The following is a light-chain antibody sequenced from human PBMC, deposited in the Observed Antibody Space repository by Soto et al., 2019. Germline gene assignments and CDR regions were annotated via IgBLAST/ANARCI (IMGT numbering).Light chain of an antibody. J-gene: IGKJ1*01. V-gene: IGKV1-17*03. CDR2: DAS. Sequence: DIQMTQSPSAVSASVGDRVTITCRASQDINNYLAWFQQKPGKVPKRLIFDASSLQSGVPSRFGVSGSGTEFSLTIYSLQHEDFATYYCLQHDTYPWTFGQGTQVEIK. CDR1: QDINNY. CDR3: LQHDTYPWT.